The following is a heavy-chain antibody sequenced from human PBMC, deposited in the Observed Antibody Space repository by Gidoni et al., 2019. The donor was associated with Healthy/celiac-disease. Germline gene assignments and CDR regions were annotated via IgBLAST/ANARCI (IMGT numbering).Heavy chain of an antibody. CDR1: GFTFVYYA. CDR2: ISWNSGSI. D-gene: IGHD6-19*01. J-gene: IGHJ4*02. Sequence: EVQLVESGGGLVQPGRSLRLSCAASGFTFVYYAMHWVRQAPGKGLEWVSGISWNSGSIGDADSVKGRFTISRDNAKNSLYLQMNSLRAEDTALYYCAKDMYSSGWFDPFDYWGQGTLVTVSS. CDR3: AKDMYSSGWFDPFDY. V-gene: IGHV3-9*01.